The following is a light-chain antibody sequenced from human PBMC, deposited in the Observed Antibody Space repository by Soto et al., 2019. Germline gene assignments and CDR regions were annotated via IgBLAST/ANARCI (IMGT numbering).Light chain of an antibody. CDR2: DAS. V-gene: IGKV1-5*01. Sequence: DIQLTQSPSTLSASIGDRVVITCRASQTIDRWLAWYQQRPGLAPRLLIYDASTLEIGVPSRFSGSGSETEFTLTISSLKPDDFATYHCQQYEGNPTFGQGTTVEVK. CDR3: QQYEGNPT. CDR1: QTIDRW. J-gene: IGKJ1*01.